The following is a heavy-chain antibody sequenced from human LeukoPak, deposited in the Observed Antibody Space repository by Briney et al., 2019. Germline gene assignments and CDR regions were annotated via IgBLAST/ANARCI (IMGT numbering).Heavy chain of an antibody. CDR1: GFTFSIYA. V-gene: IGHV3-23*01. Sequence: GGSLRLSCAASGFTFSIYAMSWVRQAPGKGLEWVSAISGSGGTAYYADSVKGRFTISRDNSKNTLYLQMNSLRAEDTAVYYCARDLAPMVRGDFDYWGQGTLVTVSS. CDR3: ARDLAPMVRGDFDY. CDR2: ISGSGGTA. D-gene: IGHD3-10*01. J-gene: IGHJ4*02.